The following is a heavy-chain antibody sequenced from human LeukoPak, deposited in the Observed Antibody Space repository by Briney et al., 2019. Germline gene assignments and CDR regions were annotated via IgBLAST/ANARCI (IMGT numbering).Heavy chain of an antibody. CDR3: AILPEGYDYVWGSYFFPTTPDAFDI. D-gene: IGHD3-16*01. V-gene: IGHV1-2*02. Sequence: ASVKVSCKASGYTFTGYYMHWVRQAPGQGLEWMGWINPNSGGTNYAQKFQGRVTMTRDTSISTAYMELSRLRSDDTAVYYCAILPEGYDYVWGSYFFPTTPDAFDIWGQGTMVTVSS. CDR1: GYTFTGYY. CDR2: INPNSGGT. J-gene: IGHJ3*02.